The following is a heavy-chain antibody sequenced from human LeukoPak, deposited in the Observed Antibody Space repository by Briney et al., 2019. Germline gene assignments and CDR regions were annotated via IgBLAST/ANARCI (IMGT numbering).Heavy chain of an antibody. CDR2: FDPEDGKT. V-gene: IGHV1-24*01. Sequence: ASVKVSCKVSGYTLTELSMHWVRQAPGKGLEWMGGFDPEDGKTIYAQKFQGRVTMTEDTSTDTAYMELSSLRSEDTAVYYCATSPRIVVPAARRGFDYWGQGTLVTVSS. CDR1: GYTLTELS. D-gene: IGHD2-2*01. CDR3: ATSPRIVVPAARRGFDY. J-gene: IGHJ4*02.